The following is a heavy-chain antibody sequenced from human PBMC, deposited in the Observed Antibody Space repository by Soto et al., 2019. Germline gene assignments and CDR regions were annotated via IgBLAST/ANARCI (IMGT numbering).Heavy chain of an antibody. CDR3: ARTYGGYYDY. CDR1: GGSISSYY. D-gene: IGHD2-8*01. Sequence: SETLSLTCTVSGGSISSYYWSWIRQPPGKGLEWIGYIYYSGSTNYNPPLKSRVTISVDTSKNQFSLKLRSVTAADTAVYYCARTYGGYYDYWGQGTLVTVSS. V-gene: IGHV4-59*01. CDR2: IYYSGST. J-gene: IGHJ4*02.